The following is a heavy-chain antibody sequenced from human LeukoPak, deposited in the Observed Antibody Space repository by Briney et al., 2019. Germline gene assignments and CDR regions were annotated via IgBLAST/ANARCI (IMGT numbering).Heavy chain of an antibody. CDR2: ISAYNGNT. D-gene: IGHD3-9*01. Sequence: GASVKVPCKASGYTFTSNGISWVRQAPGQGLEWMGWISAYNGNTNYAQKLQGRVTMTTDTSTSTAYMELRSLRSDDTAVYYCARTVRYFGFDPWGQGTLVTVSS. CDR3: ARTVRYFGFDP. CDR1: GYTFTSNG. J-gene: IGHJ5*02. V-gene: IGHV1-18*01.